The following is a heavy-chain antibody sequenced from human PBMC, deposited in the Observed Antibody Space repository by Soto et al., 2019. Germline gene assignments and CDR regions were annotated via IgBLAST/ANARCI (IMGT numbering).Heavy chain of an antibody. Sequence: GESLKISCRGSGYDFNTNWFGWVRQLPGRGLEWVGIMYPGDSDTRYNPSLQGHVTLSVDVTVSTAFLQWRSLETSDTGMYFCARLPRDCNKASCYYADHWGQGTQVTVSS. J-gene: IGHJ4*02. D-gene: IGHD3-3*01. CDR3: ARLPRDCNKASCYYADH. V-gene: IGHV5-51*01. CDR2: MYPGDSDT. CDR1: GYDFNTNW.